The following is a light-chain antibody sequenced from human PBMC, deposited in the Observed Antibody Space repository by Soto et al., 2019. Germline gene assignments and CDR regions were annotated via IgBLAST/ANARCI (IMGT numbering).Light chain of an antibody. CDR2: AAS. J-gene: IGKJ4*01. V-gene: IGKV3-20*01. CDR3: QQYGRSPPLI. CDR1: QSASSNY. Sequence: EIVLTQSPGTLSLSPGERATLSCRASQSASSNYLAWYQQKPGQAPRLLIYAASTRATGIPDRFSGSGSGTDFTLTISRLEPEDFAMYYCQQYGRSPPLIFGGGTKVEIK.